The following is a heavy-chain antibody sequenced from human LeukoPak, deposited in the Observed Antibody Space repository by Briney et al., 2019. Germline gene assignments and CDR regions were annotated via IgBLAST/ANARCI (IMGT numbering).Heavy chain of an antibody. Sequence: ASVKVSCKASGYTFTSYYMHWVRQAPGQGLEWMGIINPSGGSTSYAQKFQGRVTMTRNTSISTAYMELSSLRSEDTAVYYCARSITMIVVANFDYWGQGTLVTVSS. CDR1: GYTFTSYY. V-gene: IGHV1-46*01. CDR2: INPSGGST. J-gene: IGHJ4*02. CDR3: ARSITMIVVANFDY. D-gene: IGHD3-22*01.